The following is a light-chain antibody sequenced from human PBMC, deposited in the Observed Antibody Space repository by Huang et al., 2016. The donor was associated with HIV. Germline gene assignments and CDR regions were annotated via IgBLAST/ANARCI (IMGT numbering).Light chain of an antibody. CDR3: MQALQTPRT. V-gene: IGKV2-28*01. CDR1: QSLLHSNGYNY. CDR2: LGS. J-gene: IGKJ1*01. Sequence: DIVTTQSPLSLPVTPGEPGSISCRSSQSLLHSNGYNYLDWYLQKPGQSPQLLIYLGSNRASGVPDRFSGSGSGTDFTLQISRVEAEDVGVYYCMQALQTPRTFGQGTKVEI.